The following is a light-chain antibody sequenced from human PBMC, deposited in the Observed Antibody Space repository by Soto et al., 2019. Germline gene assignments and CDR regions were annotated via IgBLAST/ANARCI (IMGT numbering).Light chain of an antibody. J-gene: IGKJ3*01. CDR3: HQDGTAPLN. V-gene: IGKV3-20*01. Sequence: EVVLTQSPGTLSLSPGERATLSCRASQSVAANYLAWYQQKRGQAPRLLIYGASSRDTGIPDRSSGSGSGTDFTLTISRLEPDDCSVYYGHQDGTAPLNFGPGTKVDIK. CDR1: QSVAANY. CDR2: GAS.